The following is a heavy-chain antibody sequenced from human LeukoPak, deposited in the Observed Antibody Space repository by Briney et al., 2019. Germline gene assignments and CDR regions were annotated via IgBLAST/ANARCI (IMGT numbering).Heavy chain of an antibody. D-gene: IGHD3-9*01. J-gene: IGHJ4*02. V-gene: IGHV3-30-3*01. CDR3: ARGLRYFDWLLFGY. CDR2: ISYDGSNK. Sequence: GGSLRLSCAASGFTFSSYAMHWVRQAPGKRLEWVAVISYDGSNKYYADSVKGRYTISRDNSKNTLYLQMNSLRAEDTAVYYCARGLRYFDWLLFGYWGQGTLVTVSS. CDR1: GFTFSSYA.